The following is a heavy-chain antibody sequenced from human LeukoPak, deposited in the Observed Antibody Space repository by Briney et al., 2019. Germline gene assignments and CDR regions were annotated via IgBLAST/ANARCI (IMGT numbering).Heavy chain of an antibody. CDR2: IYYSGST. J-gene: IGHJ4*02. CDR1: GGSISSSSYY. D-gene: IGHD6-13*01. Sequence: PSETLSLTCTVSGGSISSSSYYWGWIRQPPGKGLEWIGSIYYSGSTYYNPSLKSRVTISVDTSKNQFSLKLSSVTAADTAVYYCARGPRLYGSSWYYFDYWGQGTLVTVSS. V-gene: IGHV4-39*07. CDR3: ARGPRLYGSSWYYFDY.